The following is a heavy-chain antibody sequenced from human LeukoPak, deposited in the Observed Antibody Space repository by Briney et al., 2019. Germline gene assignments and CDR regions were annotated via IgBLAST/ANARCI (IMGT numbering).Heavy chain of an antibody. Sequence: ASVKVSCKASGYNFASFDINWVRQAPGQGLELMGWISTYNGNTNYAQKVQGRVTMTTDTSTSTAYMELRSLRSDDTAIYFCAISYNYPTSEYAGNDAFDIWGQGTLVTVS. V-gene: IGHV1-18*01. D-gene: IGHD3-22*01. CDR2: ISTYNGNT. J-gene: IGHJ3*02. CDR3: AISYNYPTSEYAGNDAFDI. CDR1: GYNFASFD.